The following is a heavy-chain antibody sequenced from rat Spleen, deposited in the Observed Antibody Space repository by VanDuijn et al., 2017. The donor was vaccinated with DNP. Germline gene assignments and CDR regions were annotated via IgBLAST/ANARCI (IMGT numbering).Heavy chain of an antibody. Sequence: EVQLVESGGGLVQPGRSLKLSCAASGFTFSNYGMAWVRQAPTKGLECVATISTGGGKTYYRDSVKGRFTTSRDNAKSTLLLQMDSLPSEDTATYYCTREGTYYGSRWFAYWGQGTLVTVSS. J-gene: IGHJ3*01. D-gene: IGHD1-9*01. V-gene: IGHV5S13*01. CDR3: TREGTYYGSRWFAY. CDR2: ISTGGGKT. CDR1: GFTFSNYG.